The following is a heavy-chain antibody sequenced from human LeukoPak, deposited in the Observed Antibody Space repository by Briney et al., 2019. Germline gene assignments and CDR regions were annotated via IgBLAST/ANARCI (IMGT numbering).Heavy chain of an antibody. D-gene: IGHD3-22*01. Sequence: PGGSLRLSCAASGFTFSSFNMNWVRQAPGKGLEWVPYISSSGSIIYYADSVKGRFTISRDNAKNSLYLQMNSLRAEDTAVYYCARDYYDSSGYYYFDYWGQGTLVTVSS. CDR2: ISSSGSII. CDR1: GFTFSSFN. J-gene: IGHJ4*02. CDR3: ARDYYDSSGYYYFDY. V-gene: IGHV3-48*04.